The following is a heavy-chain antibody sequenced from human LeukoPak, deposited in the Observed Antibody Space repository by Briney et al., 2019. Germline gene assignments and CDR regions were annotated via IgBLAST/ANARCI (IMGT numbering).Heavy chain of an antibody. V-gene: IGHV4-59*08. CDR2: ISNNGNT. CDR1: GASISDYY. Sequence: PSETLPLTRTVSGASISDYYWSWIRQPPGKGLEWIGYISNNGNTNYNPSLKSRVTISVDTSKNQFSLKLSSVTAADTAVYYCARRGFFDYWGQGTLVTVSS. J-gene: IGHJ4*02. D-gene: IGHD3-10*01. CDR3: ARRGFFDY.